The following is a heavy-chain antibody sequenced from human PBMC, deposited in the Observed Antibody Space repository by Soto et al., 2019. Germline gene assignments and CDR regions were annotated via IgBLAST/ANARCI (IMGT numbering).Heavy chain of an antibody. CDR3: ARDVYSSGWYTHNYYYGMDV. CDR2: IYSGGST. Sequence: SGFTFSSYGMHWVRQAPGKGLEWVSVIYSGGSTYYADSVKGRFTISRDNSKNTLYLQMNSLRAEDTAVYYCARDVYSSGWYTHNYYYGMDVWGQGTTVTVSS. J-gene: IGHJ6*02. D-gene: IGHD6-19*01. CDR1: GFTFSSYG. V-gene: IGHV3-66*01.